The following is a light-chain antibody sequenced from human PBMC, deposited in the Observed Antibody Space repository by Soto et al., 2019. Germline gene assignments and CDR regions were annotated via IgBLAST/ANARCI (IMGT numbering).Light chain of an antibody. CDR1: QSITYW. CDR3: QQYHSFSFT. J-gene: IGKJ2*01. V-gene: IGKV1-5*01. CDR2: DVF. Sequence: GARVTITCRASQSITYWLAWYQQKPGRAPKLLIYDVFDLQSGVPSRFSGSGSGTEFTLTISSLQPDDSATYYCQQYHSFSFTFGQGTKVDNK.